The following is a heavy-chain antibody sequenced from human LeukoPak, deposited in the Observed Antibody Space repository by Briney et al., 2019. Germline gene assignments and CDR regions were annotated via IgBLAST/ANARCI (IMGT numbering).Heavy chain of an antibody. V-gene: IGHV1-18*04. D-gene: IGHD2-2*01. CDR2: ISAYNGNT. J-gene: IGHJ5*02. Sequence: ASVKVSCKASGYTFTGYYMHWVRQAPGQGLEWMGWISAYNGNTNYAQKLQGRVTMTTDTSTSTAYMELRSLRSDDTAVYYCARGEPFVVVPAAIRFDPWGQGTLVTVSS. CDR1: GYTFTGYY. CDR3: ARGEPFVVVPAAIRFDP.